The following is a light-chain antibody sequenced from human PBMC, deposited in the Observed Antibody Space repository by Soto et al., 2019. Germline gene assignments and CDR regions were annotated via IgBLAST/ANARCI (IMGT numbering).Light chain of an antibody. CDR1: SSDVGGYNY. V-gene: IGLV2-8*01. Sequence: QSALTQPPSASGSPGQSVTISCTGTSSDVGGYNYVSWYQQHPGKAPKLIIYEVTKRPSGVPDRFSGSKSANTASLTVSGLQAEDEAYYYCSSYGGSNNDVVFGGGTKLTVL. J-gene: IGLJ2*01. CDR2: EVT. CDR3: SSYGGSNNDVV.